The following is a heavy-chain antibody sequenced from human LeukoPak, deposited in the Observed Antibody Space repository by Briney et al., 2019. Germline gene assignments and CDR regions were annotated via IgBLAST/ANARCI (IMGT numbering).Heavy chain of an antibody. Sequence: KPSETLSLTCAISRDSVSGKKYWGWIRQPPGKGLEGIGYNYDSGSTNYNPSLASRVTISVDTSKNQFSLIMTSVTYPTTCLYYCIRGHGRRILLQWGRGTLVSVSS. CDR1: RDSVSGKKY. D-gene: IGHD2/OR15-2a*01. V-gene: IGHV4-61*01. CDR2: NYDSGST. CDR3: IRGHGRRILLQ. J-gene: IGHJ2*01.